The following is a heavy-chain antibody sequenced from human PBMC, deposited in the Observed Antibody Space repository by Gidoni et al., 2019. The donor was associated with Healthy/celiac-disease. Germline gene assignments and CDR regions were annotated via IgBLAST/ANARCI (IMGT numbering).Heavy chain of an antibody. CDR1: GGSFSGYY. J-gene: IGHJ1*01. Sequence: QVQLQQWGAGLLKPSETLSLTCAAYGGSFSGYYWSWIRQPPGKGLEWIGEINHSGSTNYNPSLKSRVTISVDTSKNQFSLKLSSVTAADTAVYYCARRYRTPLFQHWGQGTLVTVSS. CDR3: ARRYRTPLFQH. D-gene: IGHD4-4*01. V-gene: IGHV4-34*01. CDR2: INHSGST.